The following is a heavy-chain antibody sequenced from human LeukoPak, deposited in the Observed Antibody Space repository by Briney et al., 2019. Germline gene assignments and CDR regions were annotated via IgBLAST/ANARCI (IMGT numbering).Heavy chain of an antibody. CDR2: INWNGGSR. CDR1: GFSFDDYG. Sequence: GGSLRLSCAASGFSFDDYGMSWVRQAPGKGLERVSRINWNGGSRGYAESVKGRFTISRDNAKKSLYLQMNSLRAEDTALYYCAREGIDLYYDSSAYYFDNWGQGTLVTVSS. CDR3: AREGIDLYYDSSAYYFDN. J-gene: IGHJ4*02. D-gene: IGHD3-22*01. V-gene: IGHV3-20*04.